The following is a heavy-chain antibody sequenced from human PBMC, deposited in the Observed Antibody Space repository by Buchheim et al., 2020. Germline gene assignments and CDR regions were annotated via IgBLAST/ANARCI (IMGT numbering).Heavy chain of an antibody. CDR1: GGSISSSSYY. CDR2: IYYSGST. V-gene: IGHV4-39*01. D-gene: IGHD2-15*01. J-gene: IGHJ6*02. CDR3: ARQYCSGGSCYHYYYYGMDV. Sequence: QLQLQESGPGLVKPSETLSLTCTVSGGSISSSSYYWGWIRQPPGKGLEWIGSIYYSGSTYYNPSLKSRVTISVETSKNQFSLKLSSVTAADTAVYYCARQYCSGGSCYHYYYYGMDVWGQGTT.